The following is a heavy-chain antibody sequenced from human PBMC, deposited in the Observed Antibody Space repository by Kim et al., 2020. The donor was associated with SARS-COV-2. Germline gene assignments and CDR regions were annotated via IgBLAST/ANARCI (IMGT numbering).Heavy chain of an antibody. Sequence: GGSLRLSCAASGFTFSSYGMHWVRQAPGKGLEWVAVISYDGSNKYYADSVKGRFTISRDNSKNTLYLQMNSLRAEDTAVYYCSNYYDSSGYYFYYGMDVWGQGTTVTVSS. CDR3: SNYYDSSGYYFYYGMDV. CDR1: GFTFSSYG. V-gene: IGHV3-30*18. J-gene: IGHJ6*02. D-gene: IGHD3-22*01. CDR2: ISYDGSNK.